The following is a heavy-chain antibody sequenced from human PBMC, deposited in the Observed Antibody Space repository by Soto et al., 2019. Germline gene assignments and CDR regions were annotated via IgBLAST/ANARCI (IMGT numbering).Heavy chain of an antibody. J-gene: IGHJ4*02. CDR1: GYTFTSYT. CDR2: IKAGKGNT. Sequence: QVQLVQSGVEEKKPGASVKVSCKASGYTFTSYTMHWVRQAHGQRLEWMGWIKAGKGNTKYSQKFQGRDTITRDTSASTAYMVLSSLRSEDTAVYYCARGIGGSDYWGQGTLVTVSS. V-gene: IGHV1-3*05. CDR3: ARGIGGSDY. D-gene: IGHD1-26*01.